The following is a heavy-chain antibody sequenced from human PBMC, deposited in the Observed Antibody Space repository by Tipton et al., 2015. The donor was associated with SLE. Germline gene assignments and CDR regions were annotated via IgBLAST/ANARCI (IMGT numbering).Heavy chain of an antibody. J-gene: IGHJ4*02. D-gene: IGHD5-12*01. CDR3: AREYSGYDYRTFDH. CDR2: VFYGGRY. CDR1: NGSITSLYDY. Sequence: GLVKPSETLSLTCTVSNGSITSLYDYWGWVRQPPGKGLEWLGSVFYGGRYYYNASLRSRVTISVDTSKNQFSLKLRSVTAADTAVYYCAREYSGYDYRTFDHWGQGTLVTVSS. V-gene: IGHV4-39*07.